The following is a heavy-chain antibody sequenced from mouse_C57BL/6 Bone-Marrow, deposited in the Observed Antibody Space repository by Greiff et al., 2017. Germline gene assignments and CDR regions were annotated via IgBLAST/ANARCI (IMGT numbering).Heavy chain of an antibody. V-gene: IGHV1-42*01. CDR2: INPSTGGT. CDR3: ARRGYYDYDGFAY. D-gene: IGHD2-4*01. J-gene: IGHJ3*01. CDR1: GYSFTGYY. Sequence: VQLQQSGPELVKPGASVKISCKASGYSFTGYYMNWVKQSPEKSLEWIGEINPSTGGTTYNQKFKAKATLTVDKSSSTAYMQLKSLTSEDSAVYYCARRGYYDYDGFAYWGQGTLVTVSA.